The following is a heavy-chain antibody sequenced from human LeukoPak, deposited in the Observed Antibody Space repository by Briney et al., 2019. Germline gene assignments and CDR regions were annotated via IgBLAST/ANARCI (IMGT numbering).Heavy chain of an antibody. CDR3: ARRGCGSTRCNNWFDP. D-gene: IGHD2-2*01. Sequence: GESLRISCKGSGYNFAKYWIAWVRQMPGKGLEWMGIIYPGDSDTRYSPSFQGQVTISVDKSIDTAYVQWSSLKASDTVIYYCARRGCGSTRCNNWFDPWGQGTLVTVSS. V-gene: IGHV5-51*01. J-gene: IGHJ5*02. CDR2: IYPGDSDT. CDR1: GYNFAKYW.